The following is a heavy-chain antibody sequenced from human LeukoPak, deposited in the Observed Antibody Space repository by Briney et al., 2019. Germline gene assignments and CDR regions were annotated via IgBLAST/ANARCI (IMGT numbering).Heavy chain of an antibody. V-gene: IGHV4-4*07. CDR2: IYPSGST. Sequence: SETLSLTCTVSGGSISTYCWGWIRQPAGKGLEWIGRIYPSGSTNYNPSLKSRVTISIDKSKNQFSLNMTSVTAADTAVYYCARDRSGYSEYYFDYWGQGTLVTVSS. D-gene: IGHD5-12*01. J-gene: IGHJ4*02. CDR3: ARDRSGYSEYYFDY. CDR1: GGSISTYC.